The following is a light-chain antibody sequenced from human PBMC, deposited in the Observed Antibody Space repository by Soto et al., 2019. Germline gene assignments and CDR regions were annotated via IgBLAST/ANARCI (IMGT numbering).Light chain of an antibody. CDR1: QSVRSN. J-gene: IGKJ2*01. CDR3: QQYNNWPPRYT. CDR2: GAS. Sequence: EIVMKQSPATLSVSPGERATLSCRASQSVRSNLAWDQQKPGQAPRLLIYGASTRATGIPARFSGSGSGTEFTLTISSLQSEDFAVYYCQQYNNWPPRYTFGQGTKLEIK. V-gene: IGKV3-15*01.